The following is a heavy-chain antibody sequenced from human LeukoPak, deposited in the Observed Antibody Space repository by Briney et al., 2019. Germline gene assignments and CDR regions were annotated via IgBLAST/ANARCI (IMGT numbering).Heavy chain of an antibody. CDR3: ATSSYGGNSADY. V-gene: IGHV1-24*01. Sequence: ASVTVSCKVSGYTLTELSMHWVRQAPGKGLEWMGGFDPEDGETIYAQKFQGRVTMTEDTSTDTAYMELSSLRSEDTAVYYCATSSYGGNSADYWGQGTLVTVSS. CDR2: FDPEDGET. D-gene: IGHD4-23*01. CDR1: GYTLTELS. J-gene: IGHJ4*02.